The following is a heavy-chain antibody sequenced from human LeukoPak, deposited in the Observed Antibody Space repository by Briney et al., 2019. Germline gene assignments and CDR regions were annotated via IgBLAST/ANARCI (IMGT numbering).Heavy chain of an antibody. D-gene: IGHD3-22*01. V-gene: IGHV4-31*03. CDR1: GGSISSGGYY. Sequence: SETLSLTCTVSGGSISSGGYYWSWIRQHPGKGLEWIGYIYYSGSTYYNPSLKSRVTISVDTSKNQFSLKLSSVTAADTAVYYCARDRGNYYDSSGPKIFNWFDPWGQGTLVTVSS. J-gene: IGHJ5*02. CDR2: IYYSGST. CDR3: ARDRGNYYDSSGPKIFNWFDP.